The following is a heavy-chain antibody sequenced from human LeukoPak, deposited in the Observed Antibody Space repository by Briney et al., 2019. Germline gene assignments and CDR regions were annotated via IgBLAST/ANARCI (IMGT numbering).Heavy chain of an antibody. J-gene: IGHJ4*02. CDR2: IYPGDSDT. CDR3: ARQSGLRYFDWLFPDY. V-gene: IGHV5-51*01. Sequence: GESLKISCKGSGYSFTNYWIGWVRQMPGKGLEWMGIIYPGDSDTRYSPSFQGQVTISADKSISTAYLQWSSLKASDTAMYYCARQSGLRYFDWLFPDYWGQGTLVTVSS. CDR1: GYSFTNYW. D-gene: IGHD3-9*01.